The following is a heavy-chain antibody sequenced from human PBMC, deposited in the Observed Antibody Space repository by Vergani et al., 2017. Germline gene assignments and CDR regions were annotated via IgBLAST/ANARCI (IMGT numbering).Heavy chain of an antibody. CDR3: ARDYLDFSGSGSPYYFDH. D-gene: IGHD3-10*01. CDR2: IASSDTTV. V-gene: IGHV3-11*04. J-gene: IGHJ4*02. CDR1: GFFFSDSY. Sequence: QVQLVESGGGLVKPGGSLRLSCTASGFFFSDSYMSWLRQAPGKGLEWISYIASSDTTVYYADSVKGRFTISRDNAKNSLYLEMNSLRAEDTAVYYCARDYLDFSGSGSPYYFDHWGQGTQVTVSS.